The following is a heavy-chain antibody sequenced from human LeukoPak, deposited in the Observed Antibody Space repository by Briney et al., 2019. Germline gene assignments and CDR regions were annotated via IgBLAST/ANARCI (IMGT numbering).Heavy chain of an antibody. CDR1: GGSISSYY. J-gene: IGHJ4*02. CDR3: ARVNYDFWSGYLGRYYFDY. CDR2: IYTSGST. V-gene: IGHV4-4*07. D-gene: IGHD3-3*01. Sequence: SETLSLTCTVSGGSISSYYWSWIRQPAGKGLEWIGRIYTSGSTNYNPSLKSRVTMSVDTSKNQFSLKLSSVTAADTAVYYCARVNYDFWSGYLGRYYFDYWGQGTLVTVSS.